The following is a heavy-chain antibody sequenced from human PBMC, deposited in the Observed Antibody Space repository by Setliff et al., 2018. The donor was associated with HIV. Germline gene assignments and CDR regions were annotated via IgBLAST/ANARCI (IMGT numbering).Heavy chain of an antibody. D-gene: IGHD5-12*01. Sequence: GGSLRLSCAASGFTFDDYAMHWVRQAPGKGLEWVSGISWNSGSIGYADSVKGRFTISRDNANKSLYLQMNSLRIEETALYYCVKSPSRYSPLDWFDTWGQGTLVTVSS. V-gene: IGHV3-9*01. CDR3: VKSPSRYSPLDWFDT. J-gene: IGHJ5*02. CDR2: ISWNSGSI. CDR1: GFTFDDYA.